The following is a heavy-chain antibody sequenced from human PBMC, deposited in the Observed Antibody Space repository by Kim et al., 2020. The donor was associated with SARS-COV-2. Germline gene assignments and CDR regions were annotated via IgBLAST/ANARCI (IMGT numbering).Heavy chain of an antibody. CDR2: ISYDGSNK. Sequence: GGSLRLSCAASGFTFSSYAMHWVRQAPGKGLEWVAVISYDGSNKYYADSVKGRFTISRDNSKNTLYLQMNSLRAEDTAVYYCARDMGKQQLSDYYYGMDVWIQRTTLTVSS. V-gene: IGHV3-30*04. J-gene: IGHJ6*02. CDR1: GFTFSSYA. D-gene: IGHD6-13*01. CDR3: ARDMGKQQLSDYYYGMDV.